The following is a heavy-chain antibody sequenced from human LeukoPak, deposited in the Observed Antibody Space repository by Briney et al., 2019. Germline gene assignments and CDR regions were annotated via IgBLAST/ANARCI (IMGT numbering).Heavy chain of an antibody. D-gene: IGHD6-13*01. Sequence: GGSLRLSCAASGFTFSSYAMHRVRQAPGKGLEWVAVISYDGSNKYYADSVKGRFTISRDISKNTLYLQMNSLRAEDTAVYYCAKVGSVAAAGEFDYWGQGTLVTVSS. V-gene: IGHV3-30*04. CDR1: GFTFSSYA. CDR3: AKVGSVAAAGEFDY. J-gene: IGHJ4*02. CDR2: ISYDGSNK.